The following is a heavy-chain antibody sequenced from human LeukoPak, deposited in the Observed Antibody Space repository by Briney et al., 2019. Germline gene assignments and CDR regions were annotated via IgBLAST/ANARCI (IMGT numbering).Heavy chain of an antibody. D-gene: IGHD6-19*01. J-gene: IGHJ4*02. Sequence: AGGSLRLSCAASGFSFGSYGMHWVRQAPGKGLEWVAVISHEGSGKYHADSVKGRFTISRDNSKNMVYLQMNSLRVEDTAVYYCARTREQWQVLDYWGQGFLVTVSS. CDR3: ARTREQWQVLDY. CDR2: ISHEGSGK. V-gene: IGHV3-30*03. CDR1: GFSFGSYG.